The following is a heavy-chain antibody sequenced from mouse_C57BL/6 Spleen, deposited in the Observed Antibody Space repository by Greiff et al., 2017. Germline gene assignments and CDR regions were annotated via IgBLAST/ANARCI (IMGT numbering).Heavy chain of an antibody. CDR2: IWRGGST. Sequence: QVQLQQSGPGLVQPSQSLSITCTVSGFSLTSYGVHWVRQSPGKGLEWLGVIWRGGSTDYNAAFMSRLSITKDNSKSQVFFKMNSLQADDTAIYYCAKNLYYGSSFPFSYAMDYWGQGTSVTVSS. D-gene: IGHD1-1*01. J-gene: IGHJ4*01. V-gene: IGHV2-5*01. CDR3: AKNLYYGSSFPFSYAMDY. CDR1: GFSLTSYG.